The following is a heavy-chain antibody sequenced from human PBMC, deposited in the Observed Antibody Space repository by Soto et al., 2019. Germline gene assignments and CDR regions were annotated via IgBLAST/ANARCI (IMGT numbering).Heavy chain of an antibody. Sequence: EQLLESGGGLVQPGGSLSLSCAVSGFAFSNFAMSWVRQAPGKGLEWVSTSSNYGFSTFYADSVRGRFTISRDNSKNIRNMQMNSLPAEDAGVYFCAKCISSSPSGGLVVKVPHSWFSHLWGRGTLITVSP. CDR3: AKCISSSPSGGLVVKVPHSWFSHL. J-gene: IGHJ2*01. D-gene: IGHD2-21*01. CDR1: GFAFSNFA. V-gene: IGHV3-23*01. CDR2: SSNYGFST.